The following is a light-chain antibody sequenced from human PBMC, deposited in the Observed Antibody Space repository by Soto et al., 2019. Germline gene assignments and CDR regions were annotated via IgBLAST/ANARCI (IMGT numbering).Light chain of an antibody. CDR3: MQGIYFPRT. Sequence: DVVMTQSPPSLPVTLGQPASISCRSSQSVVYSDGNAYLHWFQQRPGQSPRRLIYTVSNRDSGVSDRFSGGGCGTDFTMKISRVEAEDVGIYYCMQGIYFPRTFGQGTRVEI. CDR1: QSVVYSDGNAY. V-gene: IGKV2-30*01. J-gene: IGKJ1*01. CDR2: TVS.